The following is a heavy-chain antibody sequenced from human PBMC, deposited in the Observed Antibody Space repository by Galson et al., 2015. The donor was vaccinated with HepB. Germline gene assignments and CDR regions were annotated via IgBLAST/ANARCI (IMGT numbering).Heavy chain of an antibody. J-gene: IGHJ4*02. CDR2: IGSGGDS. Sequence: SLRLSCAASGFTFSRSDMHWVRQVTGTGLEWVSAIGSGGDSYYADSVKGRFTISRDNSENTLYLQMNSLRAEDTAVYYCARGSSYTINPFDYWGQGTLVTVSS. V-gene: IGHV3-13*01. D-gene: IGHD3-16*02. CDR1: GFTFSRSD. CDR3: ARGSSYTINPFDY.